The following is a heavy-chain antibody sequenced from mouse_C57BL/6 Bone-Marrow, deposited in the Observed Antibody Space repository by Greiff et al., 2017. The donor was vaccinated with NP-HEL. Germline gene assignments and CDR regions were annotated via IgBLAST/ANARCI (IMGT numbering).Heavy chain of an antibody. CDR3: ARVGLFTTVVANWYFDV. CDR1: GFNIKNTY. Sequence: EVQLQQSVAELVRPGASVKLSCTASGFNIKNTYMHWVKQRPEQGLEWIGRIDPANGNTKYAPKFQGKATITADTSSNTAYLQLSSLTSEDTAIYYCARVGLFTTVVANWYFDVWGTGTTVTVSS. J-gene: IGHJ1*03. CDR2: IDPANGNT. D-gene: IGHD1-1*01. V-gene: IGHV14-3*01.